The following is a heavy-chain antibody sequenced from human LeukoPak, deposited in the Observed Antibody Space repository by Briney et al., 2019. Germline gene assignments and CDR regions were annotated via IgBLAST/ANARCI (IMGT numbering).Heavy chain of an antibody. Sequence: ASVKVSCKASGGTFSSYAISWVRQAPGQGLECMGGIIPIFGTANYAQKFQGRVTITADKSTSTAYMELSSLRSEDTAVYYCARGFQTVAGYYYYYMDVWGKGTTVTVSS. CDR3: ARGFQTVAGYYYYYMDV. J-gene: IGHJ6*03. CDR1: GGTFSSYA. V-gene: IGHV1-69*06. D-gene: IGHD6-19*01. CDR2: IIPIFGTA.